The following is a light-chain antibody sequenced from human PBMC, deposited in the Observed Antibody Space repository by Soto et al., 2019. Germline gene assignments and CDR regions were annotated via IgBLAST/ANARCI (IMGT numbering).Light chain of an antibody. CDR2: EGS. J-gene: IGLJ3*02. Sequence: QSALTQPASVSGSPGQSITISCTGTSSDVGSYNLVSWYQQHPGKAPKLMIYEGSKRPSGVSNRFSGSKSGNTVSLTISGLQSEDEADYYCCLYARSRVFGGGVKLSVL. CDR1: SSDVGSYNL. V-gene: IGLV2-23*01. CDR3: CLYARSRV.